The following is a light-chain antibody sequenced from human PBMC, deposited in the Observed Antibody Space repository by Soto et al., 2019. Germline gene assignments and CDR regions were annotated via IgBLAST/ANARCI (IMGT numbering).Light chain of an antibody. CDR3: QQYNQWWT. Sequence: EVVMTQSPATLSVSPGERATLYCRASQSVSSNLAWFQQKPGQAPRLLISDASTRATGIPARFSGSGSGTEFTLVMSSLQSEDSAGYYCQQYNQWWTFGQGTNVEIK. J-gene: IGKJ1*01. V-gene: IGKV3-15*01. CDR1: QSVSSN. CDR2: DAS.